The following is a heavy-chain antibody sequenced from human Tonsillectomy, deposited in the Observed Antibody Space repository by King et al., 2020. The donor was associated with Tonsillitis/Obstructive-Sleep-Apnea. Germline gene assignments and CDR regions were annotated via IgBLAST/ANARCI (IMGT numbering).Heavy chain of an antibody. CDR2: IISPSSTI. J-gene: IGHJ6*03. CDR1: GFTFSYYH. Sequence: VQLVESGGGLVQPGGSLRLSCAASGFTFSYYHMNWVRQAPGKGLEWISYIISPSSTIYYADSVKGRFTISRDNAKNSLYLQMNSLRDEDTAVYYCARDVDWNRVYYYYYMDVWGKGTTVTVSS. D-gene: IGHD1-1*01. CDR3: ARDVDWNRVYYYYYMDV. V-gene: IGHV3-48*02.